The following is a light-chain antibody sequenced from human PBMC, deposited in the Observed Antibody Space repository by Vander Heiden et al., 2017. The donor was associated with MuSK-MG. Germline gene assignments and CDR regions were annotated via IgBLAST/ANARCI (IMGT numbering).Light chain of an antibody. CDR1: QSVSGN. V-gene: IGKV3D-15*01. CDR3: QQNNCWPLT. Sequence: EIVLTPSPATLSVSPGEGATLSCRARQSVSGNLAWYQQRPGQATILLIYRASTKAPGVPARCSGGGFGKEFTLVVSRLQYEDFAYYYCQQNNCWPLTFGQGTKVEIK. J-gene: IGKJ1*01. CDR2: RAS.